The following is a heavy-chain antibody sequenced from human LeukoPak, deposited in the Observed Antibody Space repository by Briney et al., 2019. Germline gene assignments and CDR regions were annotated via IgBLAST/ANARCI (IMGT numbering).Heavy chain of an antibody. J-gene: IGHJ4*02. D-gene: IGHD3-10*01. CDR2: IYYSGST. CDR3: ARLLLHYYDSLTNPDY. Sequence: SETLSLTCTVSGGSISSSSYYWGWIRQPPGKGLEWIGSIYYSGSTYYNPSLKSRVTISVDTSKNQFSLKLSSVTAADTAVYYCARLLLHYYDSLTNPDYWGQGTLVTVSS. V-gene: IGHV4-39*01. CDR1: GGSISSSSYY.